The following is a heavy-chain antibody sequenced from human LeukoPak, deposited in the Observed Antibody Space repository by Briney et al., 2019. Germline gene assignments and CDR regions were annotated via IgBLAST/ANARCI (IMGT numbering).Heavy chain of an antibody. D-gene: IGHD3-10*01. CDR3: ARRGYMVRGSYYFDY. CDR2: IYYSGSI. Sequence: SETLSLTCTVSGGSISSSSYYWGWIRQPPGKGLEWIGSIYYSGSIYYNPSLKSRVTISVDTSKNQFSLKLSSVTAADTAVYYCARRGYMVRGSYYFDYWGQGTLVTVSS. CDR1: GGSISSSSYY. V-gene: IGHV4-39*01. J-gene: IGHJ4*02.